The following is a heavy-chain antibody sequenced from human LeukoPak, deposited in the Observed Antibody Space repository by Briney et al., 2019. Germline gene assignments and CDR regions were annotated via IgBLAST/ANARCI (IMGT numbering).Heavy chain of an antibody. CDR3: AKIGLGSSSWWYFDY. V-gene: IGHV3-30*02. J-gene: IGHJ4*02. CDR2: IRFDGINK. Sequence: GGSLRLSCAASGFTFSTYGIHWVRQAPGKGLEWVALIRFDGINKFYADSVKGRFTVSRDNSKNTVHLQMSSLRAEDTAVYYCAKIGLGSSSWWYFDYWGQGALVTVSS. D-gene: IGHD6-13*01. CDR1: GFTFSTYG.